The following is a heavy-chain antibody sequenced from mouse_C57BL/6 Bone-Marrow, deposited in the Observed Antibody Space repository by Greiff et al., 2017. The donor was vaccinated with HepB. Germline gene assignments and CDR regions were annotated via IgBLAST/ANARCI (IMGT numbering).Heavy chain of an antibody. Sequence: EVKVEESGGGLVKPGGSLKLSCAASGFTFSDYGMHWVRQAPEKGLEWVAYISSGSSTIYYADTVKGRFTISRDNAKNTLFLQMTSLRSEDTAMYYCARRIRYYGSSYDYFDYWGQGTTLTVSS. CDR1: GFTFSDYG. J-gene: IGHJ2*01. CDR2: ISSGSSTI. D-gene: IGHD1-1*01. V-gene: IGHV5-17*01. CDR3: ARRIRYYGSSYDYFDY.